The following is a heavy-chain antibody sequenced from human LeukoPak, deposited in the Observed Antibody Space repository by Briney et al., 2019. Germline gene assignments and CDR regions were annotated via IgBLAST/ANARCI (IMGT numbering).Heavy chain of an antibody. D-gene: IGHD3-22*01. J-gene: IGHJ4*02. Sequence: SETLSLTCAVYGGSFSGYYWSWIRQPPGKGLEWIGEINHSGSTNYNPSLKSRVTISVDTSKNQFSLKLSSVTAADTAVYYCARGNYYDSSGYGYWGQGTLVTVSS. V-gene: IGHV4-34*01. CDR2: INHSGST. CDR3: ARGNYYDSSGYGY. CDR1: GGSFSGYY.